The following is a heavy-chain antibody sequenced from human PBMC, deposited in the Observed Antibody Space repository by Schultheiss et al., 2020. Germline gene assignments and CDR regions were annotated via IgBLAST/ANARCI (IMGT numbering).Heavy chain of an antibody. CDR2: IYYSGST. CDR3: AKIEQQLVDC. CDR1: GGSISSSSYY. J-gene: IGHJ4*02. D-gene: IGHD6-13*01. V-gene: IGHV4-39*01. Sequence: SQTLSLTCTVSGGSISSSSYYWGWIRQPPGKGLEWIGSIYYSGSTYYNPSLKSRVTISVDTSNNQFSLKLSSVTAADTAVYYCAKIEQQLVDCWGQGTPVTVSS.